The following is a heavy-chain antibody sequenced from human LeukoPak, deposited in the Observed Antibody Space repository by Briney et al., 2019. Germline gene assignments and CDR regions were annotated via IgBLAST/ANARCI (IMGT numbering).Heavy chain of an antibody. J-gene: IGHJ4*02. V-gene: IGHV1-18*04. CDR1: GYTFTSYG. CDR3: ARDRRGTAMAPGDY. Sequence: GASVKVSRKASGYTFTSYGISRVRQAPGQGLEWMGWISAYNGNTNYAQKLQGRVTMTTDTSTSTAYMELRSLRSDDTAVYYCARDRRGTAMAPGDYWGQGTLVTVSS. D-gene: IGHD5-18*01. CDR2: ISAYNGNT.